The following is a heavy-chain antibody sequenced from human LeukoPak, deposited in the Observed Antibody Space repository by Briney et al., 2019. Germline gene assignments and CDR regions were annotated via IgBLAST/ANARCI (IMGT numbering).Heavy chain of an antibody. CDR3: ARSSGSYRPFDS. V-gene: IGHV3-48*03. D-gene: IGHD3-22*01. CDR2: ISHTGDI. Sequence: GRSLRLSCAASGFIFSSFEMNWVRQAPGKGLEWISHISHTGDIKYADSVKGRFTISRDNAKNSQYLQMTSLRAEDTAVYYCARSSGSYRPFDSWGQGTLVTVSS. J-gene: IGHJ4*02. CDR1: GFIFSSFE.